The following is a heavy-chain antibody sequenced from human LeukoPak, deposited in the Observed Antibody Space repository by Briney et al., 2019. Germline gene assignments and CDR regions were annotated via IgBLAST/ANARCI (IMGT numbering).Heavy chain of an antibody. J-gene: IGHJ4*02. V-gene: IGHV3-53*01. CDR2: IYSGGST. Sequence: GGSLRLSCAASGLSVTSDYMSWVRQAPGKGLEWVSVIYSGGSTYYADSVTGRFTISRDNSKNTLYLQMNSLRAEDTAVYYCTRVLPAGNCFDDWGQGILVTVSS. CDR3: TRVLPAGNCFDD. CDR1: GLSVTSDY. D-gene: IGHD4-23*01.